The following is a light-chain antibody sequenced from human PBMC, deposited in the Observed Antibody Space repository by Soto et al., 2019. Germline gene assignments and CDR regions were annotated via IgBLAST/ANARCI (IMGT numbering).Light chain of an antibody. CDR1: QSVTRH. CDR3: QQYNNWPQT. V-gene: IGKV3-15*01. CDR2: GAS. Sequence: IRREQCPATRSVSPGGTATLARGASQSVTRHLAWYQPKPGQAPRLLIYGASTRASGIPVRFSGSGSGTEFTFTLSSLQSQDFAVYYCQQYNNWPQTIGQGTKVEIK. J-gene: IGKJ1*01.